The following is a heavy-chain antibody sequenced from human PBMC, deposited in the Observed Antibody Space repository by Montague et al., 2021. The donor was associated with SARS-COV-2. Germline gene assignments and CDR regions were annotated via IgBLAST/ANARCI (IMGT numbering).Heavy chain of an antibody. CDR2: IYYGGST. V-gene: IGHV4-31*03. CDR1: GGSISSGGYY. CDR3: ARVSVEMATMGVYYDYGMGV. D-gene: IGHD5-24*01. Sequence: TLSLTCTVSGGSISSGGYYWSWIRQHPGKGLEWIGYIYYGGSTYYNPSLKSRVTISVDTSKNQFSLKLSSVTAADTAVYYCARVSVEMATMGVYYDYGMGVWGQGTTVTVSS. J-gene: IGHJ6*02.